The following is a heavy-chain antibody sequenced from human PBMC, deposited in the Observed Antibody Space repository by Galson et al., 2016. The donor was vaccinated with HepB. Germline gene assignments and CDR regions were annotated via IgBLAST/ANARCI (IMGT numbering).Heavy chain of an antibody. Sequence: SLRLSCAASGFSFSNYEMNWVRQAPGKGLEWVAYISGGGETTYYADSVRGRFTISRDNARDSVFLQMTGLRVEDTARYYCARDALGTWDLTTWGQGTLVSVSS. CDR3: ARDALGTWDLTT. J-gene: IGHJ1*01. V-gene: IGHV3-48*03. D-gene: IGHD1-26*01. CDR1: GFSFSNYE. CDR2: ISGGGETT.